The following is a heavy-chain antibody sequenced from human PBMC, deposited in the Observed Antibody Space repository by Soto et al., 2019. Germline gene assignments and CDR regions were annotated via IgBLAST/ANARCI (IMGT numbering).Heavy chain of an antibody. CDR3: ARRSHIVLAPT. CDR2: FYYDGRT. Sequence: LSLTCIVSGASFSDANYYWVWIRQPPGEGLEWIGSFYYDGRTYYNASLKSRVTISVDTSKNHFSLMLTSVTAADTAVYYCARRSHIVLAPTWGQGTLVTVSS. J-gene: IGHJ4*02. V-gene: IGHV4-39*02. CDR1: GASFSDANYY. D-gene: IGHD5-12*01.